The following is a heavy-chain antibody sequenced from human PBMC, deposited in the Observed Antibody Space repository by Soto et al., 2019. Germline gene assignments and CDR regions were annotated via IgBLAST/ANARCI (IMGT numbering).Heavy chain of an antibody. J-gene: IGHJ6*03. V-gene: IGHV4-39*01. CDR3: AYNFPIVVVPAAIIYYYYYMDV. CDR1: GGSISSSSYY. CDR2: IYYSGST. D-gene: IGHD2-2*01. Sequence: SETLSLTCTVSGGSISSSSYYWGWIRQPPGKGLEWIGSIYYSGSTYYNPSLKSRVTISVDTSKNQFSLKLSSVTAADTAVYYCAYNFPIVVVPAAIIYYYYYMDVWGKGTTVTVSS.